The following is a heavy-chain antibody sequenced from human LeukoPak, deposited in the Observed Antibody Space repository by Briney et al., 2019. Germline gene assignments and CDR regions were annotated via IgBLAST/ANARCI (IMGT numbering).Heavy chain of an antibody. Sequence: SETLSLTCTVSGGSISSYYWSWIRQPPGKGLEWIGYIYYSGSTNYNPSLKSRVTISVDTSKNQFSLKLSSVTAADTAVYYCARGVEQWLTPDYWGQGTLVTVSS. CDR3: ARGVEQWLTPDY. V-gene: IGHV4-59*01. CDR1: GGSISSYY. D-gene: IGHD6-19*01. J-gene: IGHJ4*02. CDR2: IYYSGST.